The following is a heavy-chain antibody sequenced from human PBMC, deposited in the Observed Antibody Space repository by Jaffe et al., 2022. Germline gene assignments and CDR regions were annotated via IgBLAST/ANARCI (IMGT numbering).Heavy chain of an antibody. V-gene: IGHV1-18*01. D-gene: IGHD3-10*01. Sequence: QVQLVQSGAEVKKPGASVKVSCKASGYTFTSYGISWVRQAPGQGLEWMGWISAYNGNTNYAQKLQGRVTMTTDTSTSTAYMELRSLRSDDTAVYYCARDRGSYYYGSGSPSYNWFDPWGQGTLVTVSS. J-gene: IGHJ5*02. CDR1: GYTFTSYG. CDR2: ISAYNGNT. CDR3: ARDRGSYYYGSGSPSYNWFDP.